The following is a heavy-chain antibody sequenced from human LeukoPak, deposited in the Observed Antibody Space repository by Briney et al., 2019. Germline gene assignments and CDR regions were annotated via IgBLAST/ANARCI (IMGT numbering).Heavy chain of an antibody. CDR1: GGTFSSYA. CDR2: IIPIFGTA. J-gene: IGHJ3*02. Sequence: SVKVSCKASGGTFSSYANSWVRQAPGQGLEWMGRIIPIFGTANYAQKFQGRVTITTDESTSTAYMELSSLRSEDTAVYYCARGGNYYDSSGHQGGAFDIWGQGTMVTVSS. V-gene: IGHV1-69*05. D-gene: IGHD3-22*01. CDR3: ARGGNYYDSSGHQGGAFDI.